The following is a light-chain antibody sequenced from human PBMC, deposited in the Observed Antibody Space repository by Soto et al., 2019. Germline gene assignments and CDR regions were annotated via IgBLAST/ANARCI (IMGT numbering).Light chain of an antibody. CDR2: ATS. V-gene: IGKV1-5*01. Sequence: DIQMTQSPSTLSASVGDTVTITCRASQSVSIWLAWYQKKPGKAPKLLIYATSSLQSGVPSRFSGSGSGTDFTLTISCLQSEDFATYYCQQYYSYPLTFGGGTKVDIK. CDR1: QSVSIW. CDR3: QQYYSYPLT. J-gene: IGKJ4*01.